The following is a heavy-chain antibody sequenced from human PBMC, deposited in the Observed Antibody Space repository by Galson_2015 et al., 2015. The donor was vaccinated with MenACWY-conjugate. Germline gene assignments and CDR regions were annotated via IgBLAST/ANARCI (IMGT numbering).Heavy chain of an antibody. CDR3: VANGYYALEH. J-gene: IGHJ4*02. D-gene: IGHD1-1*01. CDR2: IYHSGST. CDR1: GGSISGTNW. Sequence: LSLTCAVSGGSISGTNWWSWVRQPPGKGLEWIGEIYHSGSTNYNPSLKSRITISVDKSKNQFSLQLTSVTAADTAVYYCVANGYYALEHWGQGTPVTVSS. V-gene: IGHV4-4*02.